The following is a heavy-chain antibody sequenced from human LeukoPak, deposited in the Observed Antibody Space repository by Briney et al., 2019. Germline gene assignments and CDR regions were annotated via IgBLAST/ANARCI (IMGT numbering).Heavy chain of an antibody. D-gene: IGHD3-9*01. Sequence: GGSLRLSCAASGFTFSSYAMSWVRQAPGKGLEWVSAISGSGGSTYYADSVKGRFTISRDNSKNTLYLQMNSLRAEDTAVYYCAKDLWASDYDILTGRELDYWGQGTLVTVSS. V-gene: IGHV3-23*01. CDR2: ISGSGGST. CDR1: GFTFSSYA. CDR3: AKDLWASDYDILTGRELDY. J-gene: IGHJ4*02.